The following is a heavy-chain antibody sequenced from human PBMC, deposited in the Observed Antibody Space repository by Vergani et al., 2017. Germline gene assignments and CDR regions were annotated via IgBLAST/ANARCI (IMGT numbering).Heavy chain of an antibody. J-gene: IGHJ2*01. V-gene: IGHV3-21*04. CDR3: AKDHYDFWSGYPNLSPFDL. Sequence: VQLVESGGGLVKPGGSLRLSCAASGFTFSDFSMSWVRQAPGKGLEWVAFIGSSGPYINYADSVKGRFIISRDNTNNSLFLQLRSLRAEDTALYYCAKDHYDFWSGYPNLSPFDLWGRGTLVTVSS. CDR1: GFTFSDFS. CDR2: IGSSGPYI. D-gene: IGHD3-3*01.